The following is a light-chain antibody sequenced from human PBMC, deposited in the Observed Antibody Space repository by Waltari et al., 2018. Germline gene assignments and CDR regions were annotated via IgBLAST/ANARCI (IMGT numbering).Light chain of an antibody. CDR1: QSISNNY. CDR2: GVF. V-gene: IGKV3-20*01. J-gene: IGKJ4*01. Sequence: EIVLTQFPGTLTWSPGERATLSCRASQSISNNYLAWYQQRLGQAPRLLIYGVFSRATGIPDRFSGSGSGTDFTLTISRLEPEDFAVYYCQQYETSPLTFGGGTKVELK. CDR3: QQYETSPLT.